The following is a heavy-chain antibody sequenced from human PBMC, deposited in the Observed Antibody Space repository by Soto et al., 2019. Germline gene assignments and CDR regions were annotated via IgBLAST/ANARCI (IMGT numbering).Heavy chain of an antibody. J-gene: IGHJ6*02. CDR3: ARPDYDFSSSCGMDV. D-gene: IGHD3-3*01. Sequence: QVQLVQSGAEVKKPGSSVKVSCKASGGTFSSYAISWVRQAPGQGLEWMGGIIPIFGTANYAQKFQGRVTIXXDXYXTTAYMELSSLRSEDTAVYYCARPDYDFSSSCGMDVWGQGTTVTVSS. CDR1: GGTFSSYA. V-gene: IGHV1-69*12. CDR2: IIPIFGTA.